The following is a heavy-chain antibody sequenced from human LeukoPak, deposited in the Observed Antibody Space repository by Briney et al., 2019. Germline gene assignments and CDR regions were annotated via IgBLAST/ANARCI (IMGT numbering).Heavy chain of an antibody. CDR1: GGSISSSSYY. Sequence: IPSETLSLTCTVSGGSISSSSYYWGWIRQPPGKGLEWIGSIYYSGSTYYNPSLKSRVTISVDTSKNQFSLKLSSVTAADTAVYYCARHLRWEHNVDYWGQGTLVTVSS. D-gene: IGHD1-26*01. V-gene: IGHV4-39*01. J-gene: IGHJ4*02. CDR2: IYYSGST. CDR3: ARHLRWEHNVDY.